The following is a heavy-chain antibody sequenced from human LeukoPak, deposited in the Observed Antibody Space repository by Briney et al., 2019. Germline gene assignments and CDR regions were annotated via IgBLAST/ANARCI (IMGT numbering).Heavy chain of an antibody. CDR1: GFTFSDAW. CDR3: AKELTYYFDY. Sequence: PGGSLRLSCAASGFTFSDAWMSWVRQAPGKGLEWVGRIKSKTDGGTTDYAAPVKGRFTISRDNTKNTLYLQMNSLRAEDTAVYYCAKELTYYFDYWGQGTLVTVSS. V-gene: IGHV3-15*01. J-gene: IGHJ4*02. CDR2: IKSKTDGGTT.